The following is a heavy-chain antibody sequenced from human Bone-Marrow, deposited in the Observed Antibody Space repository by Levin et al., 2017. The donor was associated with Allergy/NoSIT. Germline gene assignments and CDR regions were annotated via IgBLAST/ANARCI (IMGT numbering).Heavy chain of an antibody. Sequence: GGSLRLSCATSGFSFDDYAMHWVRQPPGKGLEWVSGTSWNSGSKRYADSVKGRFTISKDNATKTLYLEMNSLRPDDTALYFCAKVLAGSKGMDAWGQGTAVTVS. J-gene: IGHJ6*02. D-gene: IGHD3-3*01. V-gene: IGHV3-9*01. CDR1: GFSFDDYA. CDR2: TSWNSGSK. CDR3: AKVLAGSKGMDA.